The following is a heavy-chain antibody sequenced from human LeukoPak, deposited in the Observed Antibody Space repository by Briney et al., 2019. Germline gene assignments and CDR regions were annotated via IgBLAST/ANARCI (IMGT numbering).Heavy chain of an antibody. CDR2: ISYDGSNK. V-gene: IGHV3-30*18. Sequence: GGSLRLSCAASGFTFSSYGMHWVRQAPGKGLEWVAVISYDGSNKYYADSVKGRFTISRDNSKNTLYLQMNSLRAEDTAVYYCAKDRQVLRIEYYFDYWGQGTLVTVSS. CDR3: AKDRQVLRIEYYFDY. CDR1: GFTFSSYG. D-gene: IGHD2-8*01. J-gene: IGHJ4*02.